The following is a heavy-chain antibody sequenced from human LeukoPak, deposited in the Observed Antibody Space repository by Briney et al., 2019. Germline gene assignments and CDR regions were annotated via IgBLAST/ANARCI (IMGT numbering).Heavy chain of an antibody. Sequence: ASVKVSCKASGYTFTSYDINWVRQATGQGLEWMGWMNPNTGNTGCAQNFQGRITMTRNTSISTAYMELSSLRSEDTAVYYCARAGPRGYTSGGTFDIWGQGTMVTVSS. CDR3: ARAGPRGYTSGGTFDI. D-gene: IGHD5-18*01. CDR2: MNPNTGNT. V-gene: IGHV1-8*01. CDR1: GYTFTSYD. J-gene: IGHJ3*02.